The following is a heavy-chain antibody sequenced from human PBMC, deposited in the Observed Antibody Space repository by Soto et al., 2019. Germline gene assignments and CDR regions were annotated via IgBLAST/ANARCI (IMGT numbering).Heavy chain of an antibody. J-gene: IGHJ4*02. CDR1: GGSISSGGYS. CDR2: IYHSGST. V-gene: IGHV4-30-2*01. D-gene: IGHD2-21*02. CDR3: ARTPFCGDDCDCVDY. Sequence: PSETLSLTCAVSGGSISSGGYSWSWIRQPPGKGLEWIGHIYHSGSTYYNPSLTSRVTISVDRSKNQFSLKLSSVTAADTAVYYCARTPFCGDDCDCVDYWGQGTLVTGSS.